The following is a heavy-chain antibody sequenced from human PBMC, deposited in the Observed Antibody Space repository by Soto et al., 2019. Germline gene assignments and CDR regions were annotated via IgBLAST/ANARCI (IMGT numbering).Heavy chain of an antibody. Sequence: GGSLRLSCAASGFTFSPYTMHWVRQAPGQGLEWVAVISYDGTNQYYADSVKGRSIISRDNSNNTLSLQMHSLKSEDTAVYFCARGAIVGVNDVFDVWGQGTMVTVSS. CDR2: ISYDGTNQ. V-gene: IGHV3-30*14. CDR3: ARGAIVGVNDVFDV. CDR1: GFTFSPYT. J-gene: IGHJ3*01. D-gene: IGHD1-26*01.